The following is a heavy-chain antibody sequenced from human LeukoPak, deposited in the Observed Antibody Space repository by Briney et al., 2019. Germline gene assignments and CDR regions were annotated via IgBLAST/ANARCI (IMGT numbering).Heavy chain of an antibody. CDR2: IGSSGSTK. J-gene: IGHJ6*02. CDR1: GFTFSSYE. CDR3: ATYCSSTSCYRTRYMDV. Sequence: GGSLRLSCAASGFTFSSYEMIWVREAPGKGLEWLSYIGSSGSTKYYADSVKGRFTISRDNAENSLYLQMNSLRAEDTAVYYCATYCSSTSCYRTRYMDVSGQGATVTVSS. D-gene: IGHD2-2*01. V-gene: IGHV3-48*03.